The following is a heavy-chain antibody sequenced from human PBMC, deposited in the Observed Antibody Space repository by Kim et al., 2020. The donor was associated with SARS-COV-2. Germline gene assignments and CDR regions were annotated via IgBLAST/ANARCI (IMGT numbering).Heavy chain of an antibody. Sequence: GGSLRLSCAASGFTFSSYPMAWVRQAPGKGLEWVSSISGSGGSIYADSVKGRFTISRDNSKSTLYVQMNSLRAEDTAVYYCAKVLWALDGPIDPFDSWG. D-gene: IGHD1-26*01. V-gene: IGHV3-23*01. J-gene: IGHJ4*01. CDR1: GFTFSSYP. CDR3: AKVLWALDGPIDPFDS. CDR2: ISGSGGSI.